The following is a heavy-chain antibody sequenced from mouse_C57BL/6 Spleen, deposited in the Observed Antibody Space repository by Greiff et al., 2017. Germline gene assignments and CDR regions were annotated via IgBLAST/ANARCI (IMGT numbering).Heavy chain of an antibody. CDR1: GYAFSSYW. V-gene: IGHV1-80*01. J-gene: IGHJ1*03. CDR3: ASWDYYGSSRYWYFDV. D-gene: IGHD1-1*01. Sequence: QVQLQQSGAELVKPGASVKISCKASGYAFSSYWMNWVKQRPGKGLEWIGQIYPGDGDTNYNGKFKGKATLTADKSSSTAYMQLSSLTSEDSAVYFCASWDYYGSSRYWYFDVWGTGTTVTVSS. CDR2: IYPGDGDT.